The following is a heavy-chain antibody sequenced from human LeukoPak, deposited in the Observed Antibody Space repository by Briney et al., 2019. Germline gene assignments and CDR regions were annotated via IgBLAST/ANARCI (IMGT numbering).Heavy chain of an antibody. Sequence: PGGSLRLSCAASGFTFSSYAMHWVRQAPGKGLEWVAVISYDGSNKYYADSVKGRFTISRDNSKNTLYLQMNSLRAEDTAVYYCAKSVYSGSYDNWFDPWGQGTLVTVSS. CDR1: GFTFSSYA. V-gene: IGHV3-30*04. CDR2: ISYDGSNK. D-gene: IGHD1-26*01. J-gene: IGHJ5*02. CDR3: AKSVYSGSYDNWFDP.